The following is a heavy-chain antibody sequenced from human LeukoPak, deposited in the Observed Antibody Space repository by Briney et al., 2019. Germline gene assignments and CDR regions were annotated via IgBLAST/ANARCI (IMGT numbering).Heavy chain of an antibody. CDR1: GFIFSSYG. D-gene: IGHD2-15*01. CDR3: ARDPAAASRGFGMDV. J-gene: IGHJ6*02. Sequence: PGGPLRLSCAASGFIFSSYGMHWVRQAPRKGLEWVAVIWFDGSIKYYADSVKGRFTFSRDNSKNTLSLQMNSLRADDTAVYYCARDPAAASRGFGMDVWGQGTTVAVSS. V-gene: IGHV3-33*01. CDR2: IWFDGSIK.